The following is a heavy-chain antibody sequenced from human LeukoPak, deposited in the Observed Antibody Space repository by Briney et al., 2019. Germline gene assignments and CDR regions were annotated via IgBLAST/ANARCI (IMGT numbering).Heavy chain of an antibody. CDR3: ARRGSSSWNQDAFDI. Sequence: SETLSLTCTVSGGSISSYYWSWIRQPPGKGLEWIGYIYYSGSTNYNPSLKSRVTISVDTSKNQFSLKLSSVTAADTAVYYCARRGSSSWNQDAFDIWGQGTMVTVSS. J-gene: IGHJ3*02. V-gene: IGHV4-59*08. CDR2: IYYSGST. D-gene: IGHD6-13*01. CDR1: GGSISSYY.